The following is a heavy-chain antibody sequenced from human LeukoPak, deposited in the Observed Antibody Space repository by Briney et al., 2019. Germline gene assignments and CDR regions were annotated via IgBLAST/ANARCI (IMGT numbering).Heavy chain of an antibody. J-gene: IGHJ6*03. Sequence: GGSLRLSCAASGFTFSSYWMSWVRQAPGKGLEWLANIKQDGSEKYCVDSVKGRFTISRDNAKNSLYLQMNSLRAEDTAVYYCASDYRGYYYYYMDVWGKGTTVTVSS. CDR2: IKQDGSEK. V-gene: IGHV3-7*01. CDR3: ASDYRGYYYYYMDV. D-gene: IGHD4-11*01. CDR1: GFTFSSYW.